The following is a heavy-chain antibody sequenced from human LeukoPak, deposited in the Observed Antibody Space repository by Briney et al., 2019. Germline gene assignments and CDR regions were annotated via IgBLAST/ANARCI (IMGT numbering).Heavy chain of an antibody. CDR3: ARGDSATTPFDF. CDR1: GFSVDSVF. D-gene: IGHD4-17*01. J-gene: IGHJ4*02. CDR2: IIPGGHI. V-gene: IGHV3-66*01. Sequence: GGSLRLSCIASGFSVDSVFMNWVRQPPGKGREWVAFIIPGGHIDYTDSVKGRYFISRDGFQNTLSLQMNSLTVDDSAVYYCARGDSATTPFDFWGQGTLVTVSS.